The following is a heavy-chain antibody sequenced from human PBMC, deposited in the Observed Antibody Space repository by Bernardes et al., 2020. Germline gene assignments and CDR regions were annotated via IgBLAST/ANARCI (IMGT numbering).Heavy chain of an antibody. D-gene: IGHD2-2*02. J-gene: IGHJ5*02. Sequence: SETLSLTCTVSGGSISSSSSYWGWIRQPPGKGLEWLGSMSYSGSTYSNPSLKIPVTMYVDTSKNQFSLKLSSVTAADTAVYYCARHLVPGPIGWFDPWGQGTLVTVSA. CDR1: GGSISSSSSY. CDR3: ARHLVPGPIGWFDP. V-gene: IGHV4-39*01. CDR2: MSYSGST.